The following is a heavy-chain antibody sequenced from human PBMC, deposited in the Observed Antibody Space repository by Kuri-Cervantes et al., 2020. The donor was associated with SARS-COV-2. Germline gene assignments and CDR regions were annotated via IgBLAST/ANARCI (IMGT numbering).Heavy chain of an antibody. J-gene: IGHJ6*02. Sequence: GESLKISCAASGFTLSSYSMNWVGQAPGKGLEWVSYISSSSSTIYYADSVKGRFTISRDNAKNSLYLQMNSLRDEDTAVYYCARDGIITISYYYYYGMDVWGQGTTVTVSS. CDR3: ARDGIITISYYYYYGMDV. CDR2: ISSSSSTI. V-gene: IGHV3-48*02. CDR1: GFTLSSYS. D-gene: IGHD3-9*01.